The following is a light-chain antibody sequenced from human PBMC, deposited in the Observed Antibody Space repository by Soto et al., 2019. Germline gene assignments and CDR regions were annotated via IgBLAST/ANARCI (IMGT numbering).Light chain of an antibody. CDR1: SGDVGGYNY. Sequence: QSALTQPASGSGSPGQSSTISCTGTSGDVGGYNYVSWYQHHPGKAPKLMIYDVSNRPSGVSNRFSGSKSGNTASLTISGLQPEDEADYYCSSYTTSNTRQIVFGTGTKVTVL. CDR2: DVS. V-gene: IGLV2-14*03. CDR3: SSYTTSNTRQIV. J-gene: IGLJ1*01.